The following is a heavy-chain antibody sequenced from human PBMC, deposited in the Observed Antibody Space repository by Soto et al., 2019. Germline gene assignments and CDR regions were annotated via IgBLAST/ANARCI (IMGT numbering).Heavy chain of an antibody. CDR1: GGYLSSYC. J-gene: IGHJ6*03. D-gene: IGHD6-13*01. CDR3: ARGGGYSSNVKYYYYYMDV. CDR2: IYYSGST. V-gene: IGHV4-59*01. Sequence: SETLCLTCTVAGGYLSSYCLSWIRQPPGKGLEWIGYIYYSGSTNYNPSLKSRVTISVDTSKNQFSLKLSSVTAADTAVYYCARGGGYSSNVKYYYYYMDVWGKGTTVTVSS.